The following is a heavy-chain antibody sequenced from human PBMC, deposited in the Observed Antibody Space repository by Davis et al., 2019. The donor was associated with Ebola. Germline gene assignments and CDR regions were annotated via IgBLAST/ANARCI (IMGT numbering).Heavy chain of an antibody. V-gene: IGHV3-23*01. CDR3: AKGMKSTSYYTGHDY. CDR1: GFTFSNYA. Sequence: PGGSLRLSCAASGFTFSNYAMSWVRQAPGKGLEWVSAISGSGGSTYYADSVKGRFTISRDNSKNTLYLQWNSLRAEDTAVYYCAKGMKSTSYYTGHDYWGQGTLVTVSS. J-gene: IGHJ4*02. CDR2: ISGSGGST. D-gene: IGHD2-2*02.